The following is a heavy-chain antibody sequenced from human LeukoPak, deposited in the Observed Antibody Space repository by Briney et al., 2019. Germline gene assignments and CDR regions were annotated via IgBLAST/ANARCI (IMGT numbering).Heavy chain of an antibody. CDR3: ARDLGYCTSTSCYSLYAIDV. Sequence: GGSLRLSCAASGFTFSSYEMKWVRQAAGRGREWVSYISSSGSTIHYAGSVKGRFTISRDNAKNSLYLQMNSLRAEDTAVYYCARDLGYCTSTSCYSLYAIDVWGKGTTVTVSS. D-gene: IGHD2-2*02. CDR2: ISSSGSTI. V-gene: IGHV3-48*03. J-gene: IGHJ6*04. CDR1: GFTFSSYE.